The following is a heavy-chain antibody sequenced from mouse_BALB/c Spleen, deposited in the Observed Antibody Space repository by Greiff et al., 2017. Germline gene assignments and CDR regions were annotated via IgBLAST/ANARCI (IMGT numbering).Heavy chain of an antibody. V-gene: IGHV1-5*01. CDR2: IYPGNSDT. CDR1: GYSFTSYW. CDR3: TYYYGSSEGYWYFDV. D-gene: IGHD1-1*01. J-gene: IGHJ1*01. Sequence: EVQLQQSGTVLARPGASVKMSCKASGYSFTSYWMHWVKQRPGQGLEWIGAIYPGNSDTSYNQKFKGKAKLTAVTSASTAYMELSSLTNEDSAVYYCTYYYGSSEGYWYFDVWGAGTTVTVSS.